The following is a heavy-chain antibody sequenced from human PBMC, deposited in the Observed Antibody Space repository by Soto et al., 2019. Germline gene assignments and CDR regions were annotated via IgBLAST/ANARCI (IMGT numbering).Heavy chain of an antibody. CDR1: GFTFSSYW. CDR3: ARDSGYCSSTSCPLDY. V-gene: IGHV3-7*05. CDR2: IKQDGSEK. Sequence: GGSLRLSCAASGFTFSSYWMSWVRQAPGKGLEWVANIKQDGSEKYYVDSVKGRFTISRDNAKNSLYLQMNSLRAEDTAVYYCARDSGYCSSTSCPLDYWGQGTLVTVSS. J-gene: IGHJ4*02. D-gene: IGHD2-2*01.